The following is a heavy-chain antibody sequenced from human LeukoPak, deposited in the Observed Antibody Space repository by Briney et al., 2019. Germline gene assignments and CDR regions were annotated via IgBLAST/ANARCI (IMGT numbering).Heavy chain of an antibody. CDR1: GFSFSGYE. CDR2: ISSSGTTI. V-gene: IGHV3-48*03. J-gene: IGHJ6*02. CDR3: ARLCGGDCYPGYYYYGMDV. Sequence: GGSLRLSCAASGFSFSGYEMTWVRQAPGKGLEWVSHISSSGTTIHYADSVKGRFTISRDNAENSLYLQMNSLRVEDTAVYYCARLCGGDCYPGYYYYGMDVWGQGTTVTVSS. D-gene: IGHD2-21*02.